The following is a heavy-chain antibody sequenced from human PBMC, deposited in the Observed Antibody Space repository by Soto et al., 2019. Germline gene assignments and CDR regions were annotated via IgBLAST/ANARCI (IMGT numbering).Heavy chain of an antibody. J-gene: IGHJ4*02. V-gene: IGHV4-59*01. CDR2: IYYSGRT. CDR3: ARLGGVAARTFDY. CDR1: GGSINDFY. Sequence: QVQLQESGPGLVKASETLSLTCTVSGGSINDFYWSWIRQPPGKGLQWIGYIYYSGRTDYNPSLKGRVTISGDPSKNPFSLRLRSVTAADTGVYYCARLGGVAARTFDYWGQGTLVTVSS. D-gene: IGHD6-6*01.